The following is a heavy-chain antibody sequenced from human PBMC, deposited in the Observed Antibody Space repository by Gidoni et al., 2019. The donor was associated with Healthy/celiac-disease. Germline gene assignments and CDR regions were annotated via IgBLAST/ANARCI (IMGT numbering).Heavy chain of an antibody. CDR1: GFTFSNAW. CDR2: IKSKTDGGTT. D-gene: IGHD5-12*01. V-gene: IGHV3-15*01. J-gene: IGHJ4*02. CDR3: TTELGNSGYDLGLCY. Sequence: EVQLVESGGGWVKPGGSVRLACAASGFTFSNAWMSWVHQAPGKGLDWVGRIKSKTDGGTTDYAAPVKGRFTISRDDSKNTLYLQMNSLKTEDTAVYYCTTELGNSGYDLGLCYWGQGTLVTVSS.